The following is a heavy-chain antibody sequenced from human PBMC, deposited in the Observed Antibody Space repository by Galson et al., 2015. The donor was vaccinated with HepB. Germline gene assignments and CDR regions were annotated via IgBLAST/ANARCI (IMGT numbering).Heavy chain of an antibody. CDR3: ARAQVSMILGYLDY. Sequence: SLRLSCAASGFTFNSYAMHWVRQAPGKGLAWVASIWYDGSYKYYGDSVKGRFTISRDNSKNTLYLEMNSLRAEDTAVYYCARAQVSMILGYLDYWGQGTLVTVSS. CDR1: GFTFNSYA. V-gene: IGHV3-33*03. D-gene: IGHD3-22*01. J-gene: IGHJ4*02. CDR2: IWYDGSYK.